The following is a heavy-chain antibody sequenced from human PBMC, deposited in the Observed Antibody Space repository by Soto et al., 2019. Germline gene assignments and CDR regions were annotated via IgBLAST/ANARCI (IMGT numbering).Heavy chain of an antibody. CDR1: GYTFTGYY. CDR3: ARPQALVLYYYGMDV. J-gene: IGHJ6*02. V-gene: IGHV1-2*02. D-gene: IGHD2-15*01. CDR2: INPNSGGT. Sequence: ASVKVSCKASGYTFTGYYMHWVRQAPGQGLEWMGWINPNSGGTNYAQKFQGRVTMTRDTSISTAYMELSRLRSDDTAVYYCARPQALVLYYYGMDVWGQGTTVTVSS.